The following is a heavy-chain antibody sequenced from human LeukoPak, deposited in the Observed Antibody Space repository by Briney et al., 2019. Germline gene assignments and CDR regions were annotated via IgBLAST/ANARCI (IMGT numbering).Heavy chain of an antibody. CDR1: GGSISSYY. D-gene: IGHD3-16*01. J-gene: IGHJ5*02. Sequence: SETLSLACTVSGGSISSYYWSWIRQPPGKGLEWIGYIYYSGSTNYNPSLKSRVTMSVDTSKNQFSLKLSSVTAADTAVYYCARIYVWVSGWFDPWGQGTLVTVSS. V-gene: IGHV4-59*01. CDR2: IYYSGST. CDR3: ARIYVWVSGWFDP.